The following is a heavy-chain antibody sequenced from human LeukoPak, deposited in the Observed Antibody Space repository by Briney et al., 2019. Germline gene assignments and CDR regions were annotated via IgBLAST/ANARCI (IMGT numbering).Heavy chain of an antibody. Sequence: SVKVSCKASGGTFSSYAISWVRQAPGQGLEWMGGIIPIFGTANYAQKFQGRVTITADESTSTAYMELSSLRSEDTAVYYCARDPEKYCSSTSCPYGFDYWGQGTLVTVSS. V-gene: IGHV1-69*13. D-gene: IGHD2-2*01. CDR3: ARDPEKYCSSTSCPYGFDY. CDR1: GGTFSSYA. J-gene: IGHJ4*02. CDR2: IIPIFGTA.